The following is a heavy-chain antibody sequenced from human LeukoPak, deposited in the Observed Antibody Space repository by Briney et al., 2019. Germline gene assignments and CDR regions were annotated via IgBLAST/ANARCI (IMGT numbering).Heavy chain of an antibody. V-gene: IGHV3-23*01. CDR2: ISGSGGST. CDR3: AKSQAIAGLNYFDP. D-gene: IGHD6-19*01. CDR1: GFTFSSYA. J-gene: IGHJ5*02. Sequence: PGGSLRPSCAASGFTFSSYAMSWVRQAPGKGLEWVSAISGSGGSTYYADSVKGRFTISRDNSKNTLYLQMNSLRAEDTAIFYCAKSQAIAGLNYFDPWGQGTLVTVSS.